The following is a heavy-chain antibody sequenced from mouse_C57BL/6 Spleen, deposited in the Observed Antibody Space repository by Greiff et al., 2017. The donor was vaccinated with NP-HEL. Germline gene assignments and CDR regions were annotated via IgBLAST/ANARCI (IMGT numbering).Heavy chain of an antibody. D-gene: IGHD2-1*01. V-gene: IGHV1-64*01. CDR1: GYTFTSYW. CDR3: ARLGSYGNYFDY. CDR2: IHPNSGST. J-gene: IGHJ2*01. Sequence: VKLQQPGAELVKPGASVKLSCKASGYTFTSYWMHWVKQRPGQGLEWIGMIHPNSGSTNYNEKFKSKATLTVDKSSSTAYMQLSSLTSEDSAVYYCARLGSYGNYFDYWGQGTTLTVSS.